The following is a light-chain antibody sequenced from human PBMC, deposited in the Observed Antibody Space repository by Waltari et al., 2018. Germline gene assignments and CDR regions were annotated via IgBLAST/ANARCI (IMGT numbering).Light chain of an antibody. CDR3: QHYVRLPVT. CDR2: DAS. Sequence: VLTQSPGTLSLSPGESATLSCRASQSVGRALAWYQPKPGQAPRLLIYDASIRAPGVPDRFSGSGSGTDFSLTISRLESGDVAVYYCQHYVRLPVTFGQGTKVE. J-gene: IGKJ1*01. V-gene: IGKV3-20*01. CDR1: QSVGRA.